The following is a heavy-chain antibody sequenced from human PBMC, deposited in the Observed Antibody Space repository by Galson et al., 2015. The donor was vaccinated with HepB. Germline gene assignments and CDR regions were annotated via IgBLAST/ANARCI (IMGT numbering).Heavy chain of an antibody. CDR3: AHIGRGNSGWYFAL. CDR1: GVG. CDR2: IYWDDDK. Sequence: GVGVGWIRQPPGKALEWLTVIYWDDDKRYSPSLKSRLTITKDTSKNQVVLTMTNMDPVDTGTYYCAHIGRGNSGWYFALWGRGTLVTVSS. D-gene: IGHD3-10*01. J-gene: IGHJ2*01. V-gene: IGHV2-5*02.